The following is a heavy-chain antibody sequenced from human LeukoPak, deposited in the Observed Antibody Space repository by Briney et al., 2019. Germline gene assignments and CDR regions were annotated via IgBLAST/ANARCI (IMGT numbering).Heavy chain of an antibody. Sequence: ASVKVSCKASGYTFTTYGISWVRQAPGQGLEWMGWISACNGNANYAQKFQGRVTMTTDTSTSTAYMELRSLRSDDTAVYYCARDGDIVVVVPPSLLQHYMDVWGKGTTVTVSS. CDR1: GYTFTTYG. J-gene: IGHJ6*03. CDR2: ISACNGNA. D-gene: IGHD2-15*01. V-gene: IGHV1-18*01. CDR3: ARDGDIVVVVPPSLLQHYMDV.